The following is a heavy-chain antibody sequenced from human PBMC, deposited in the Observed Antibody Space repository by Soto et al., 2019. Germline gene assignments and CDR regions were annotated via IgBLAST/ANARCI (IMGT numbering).Heavy chain of an antibody. D-gene: IGHD6-19*01. Sequence: QVQLVQSGAEVKKPGSSVKGSCKASGGTFSSYAISWVRQAPGQGLEWMGGIIPIFGTANYAQKFQGRVTITADESTSTAYMELSSLRSEDTAVYYCARDLPKGSGSGWYGNWFDPWGQGTLVTVSS. CDR3: ARDLPKGSGSGWYGNWFDP. V-gene: IGHV1-69*01. CDR2: IIPIFGTA. CDR1: GGTFSSYA. J-gene: IGHJ5*02.